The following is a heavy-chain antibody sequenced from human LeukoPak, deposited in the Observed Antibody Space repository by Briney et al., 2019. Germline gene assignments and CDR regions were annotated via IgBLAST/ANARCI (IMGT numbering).Heavy chain of an antibody. CDR1: GYSISSGYY. V-gene: IGHV4-38-2*01. Sequence: PSETLSLTCAVSGYSISSGYYWGWIRQPPGKGLELIGSNYHSGSTYYNPSLKRRVTISVDTSKNQFSLKLSSVTDADTAVYYYARFITALVRGVITQDYWGQGTLVTVSS. J-gene: IGHJ4*02. CDR3: ARFITALVRGVITQDY. D-gene: IGHD3-10*01. CDR2: NYHSGST.